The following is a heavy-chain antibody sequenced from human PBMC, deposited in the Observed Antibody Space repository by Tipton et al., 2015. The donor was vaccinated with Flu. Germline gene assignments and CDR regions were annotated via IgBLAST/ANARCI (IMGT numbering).Heavy chain of an antibody. D-gene: IGHD2-21*01. CDR1: GFTFSNYW. CDR3: VAFCGGACYSLNY. V-gene: IGHV3-7*03. Sequence: SLRLSCVASGFTFSNYWMHWVRQAPGKGLEWVANIKQDGNEKYYVDSVKGRFTISRDNAKNSLYLQMNSLRAEDTAVYYCVAFCGGACYSLNYWGQGTLVTVSS. J-gene: IGHJ4*02. CDR2: IKQDGNEK.